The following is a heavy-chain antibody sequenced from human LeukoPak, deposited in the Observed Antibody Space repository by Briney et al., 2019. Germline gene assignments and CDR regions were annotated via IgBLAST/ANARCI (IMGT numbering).Heavy chain of an antibody. V-gene: IGHV1-69*13. D-gene: IGHD3-22*01. CDR2: IIPIFGTA. CDR3: ARVRSYYYDSSGYYYFDY. J-gene: IGHJ4*02. CDR1: GGTFSSYA. Sequence: SVKVSCKASGGTFSSYAISWVRQAPGQGLEWMGGIIPIFGTANYAQKFQGRVTITADESTSTAYMELSGLRSEDTAVYYCARVRSYYYDSSGYYYFDYWGQGTLVTVSS.